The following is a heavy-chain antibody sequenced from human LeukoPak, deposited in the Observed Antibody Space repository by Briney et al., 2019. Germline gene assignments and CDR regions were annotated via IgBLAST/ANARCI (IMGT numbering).Heavy chain of an antibody. D-gene: IGHD6-19*01. Sequence: PXGSLRLSCAASGFTFSSYWMNWVRQAPGKGLEWVANIKQDGSEKYYVDSVKGRFTISRDNAKNSLYLQMNSLRAEDTAVYYCARVFGSGWTYYYYYMDVWGRGTTVTVSS. CDR2: IKQDGSEK. J-gene: IGHJ6*03. V-gene: IGHV3-7*01. CDR3: ARVFGSGWTYYYYYMDV. CDR1: GFTFSSYW.